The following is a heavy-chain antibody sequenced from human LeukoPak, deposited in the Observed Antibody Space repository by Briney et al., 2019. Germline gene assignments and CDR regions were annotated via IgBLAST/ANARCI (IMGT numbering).Heavy chain of an antibody. CDR3: ARASVVLHQFDY. CDR2: IYYTGIT. Sequence: SETLSLTCTVSGGSINSVDYYCSWIRQLPGQGLEWIGYIYYTGITYYSPSLKSRVTISADTSKNQFSLRLSSVTAADTAVYYCARASVVLHQFDYWGQGALVTVSS. D-gene: IGHD2-21*01. CDR1: GGSINSVDYY. J-gene: IGHJ4*02. V-gene: IGHV4-30-4*01.